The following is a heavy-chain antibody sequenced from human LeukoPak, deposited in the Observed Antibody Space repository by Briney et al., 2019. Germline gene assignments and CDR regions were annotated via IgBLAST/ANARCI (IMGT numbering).Heavy chain of an antibody. D-gene: IGHD3-10*01. CDR1: GYTFTGYD. J-gene: IGHJ4*02. CDR2: INPNNGGT. V-gene: IGHV1-2*02. CDR3: AKGLLWFGELSPFGADY. Sequence: ASVKVSCKASGYTFTGYDIQWVRQAPGQGLEWMGWINPNNGGTNYAPKFQGRVTMTRDTSISTAYMELSGLRSDDTAVYFCAKGLLWFGELSPFGADYWGQGTLVSVSS.